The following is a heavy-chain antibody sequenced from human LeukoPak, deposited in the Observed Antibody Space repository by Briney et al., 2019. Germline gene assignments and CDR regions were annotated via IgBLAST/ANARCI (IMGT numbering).Heavy chain of an antibody. D-gene: IGHD4-17*01. Sequence: SVKVSCKPSGGTFNNSAIRWVRQAPGEGIEWLGGIMPLFGTAVYAQKFQGRVTITKDESTRTVYLELTSLTSDDTAVYYCARDVHGDYGSGWFDPWGQGTLVSVSS. V-gene: IGHV1-69*05. CDR2: IMPLFGTA. CDR1: GGTFNNSA. CDR3: ARDVHGDYGSGWFDP. J-gene: IGHJ5*02.